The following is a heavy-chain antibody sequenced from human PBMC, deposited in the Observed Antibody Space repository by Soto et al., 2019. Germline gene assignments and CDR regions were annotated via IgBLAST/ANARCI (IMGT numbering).Heavy chain of an antibody. V-gene: IGHV4-30-4*01. CDR2: IYYSGST. J-gene: IGHJ6*02. CDR3: ARDNYVYDILSFYWYYYGMDV. D-gene: IGHD3-9*01. CDR1: GGSISSGDYY. Sequence: SETLSLTCTVSGGSISSGDYYWSWIRQPPGKGLEWIGYIYYSGSTYYNPSLKSRVTISVDTSKNQFSLKLSSVTAADTAVYYCARDNYVYDILSFYWYYYGMDVWGQGTTVTVSS.